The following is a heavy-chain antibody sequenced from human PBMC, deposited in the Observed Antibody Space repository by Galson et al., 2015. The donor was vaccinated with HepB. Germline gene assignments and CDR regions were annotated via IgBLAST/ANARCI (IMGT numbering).Heavy chain of an antibody. CDR3: ARDVEVRGNWFDP. CDR1: GYTFTVYY. J-gene: IGHJ5*02. D-gene: IGHD2-21*01. CDR2: INPNSGGT. Sequence: SVKVSCKASGYTFTVYYMHWVRQAPGQGLEWMGWINPNSGGTNYAQKFQGWVTMTRDTSISTAYMELSRLRSDDTAVYYCARDVEVRGNWFDPWGQGTLVTVSS. V-gene: IGHV1-2*04.